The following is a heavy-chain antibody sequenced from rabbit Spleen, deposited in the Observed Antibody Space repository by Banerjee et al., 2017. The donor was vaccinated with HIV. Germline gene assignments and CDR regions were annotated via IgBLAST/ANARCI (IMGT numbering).Heavy chain of an antibody. CDR2: IYAGTSSS. V-gene: IGHV1S40*01. D-gene: IGHD7-1*01. J-gene: IGHJ2*01. Sequence: QSLEESGGDLVKPGASLTLTCTASGFSFSSSYYMCWVRQAPGKGLEWIGCIYAGTSSSYYASWAKGRFTISKTSSTTVTLQMTSLTAADTATYFCARGRTTGDGNGGFDPWGPGTLVTVS. CDR1: GFSFSSSYY. CDR3: ARGRTTGDGNGGFDP.